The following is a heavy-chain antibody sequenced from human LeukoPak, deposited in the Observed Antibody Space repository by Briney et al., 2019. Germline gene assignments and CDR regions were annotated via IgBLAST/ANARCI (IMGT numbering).Heavy chain of an antibody. D-gene: IGHD6-13*01. V-gene: IGHV3-48*04. CDR1: GFTFSDYT. CDR2: ISTSSSTI. CDR3: ARDRSPDIAAAGMDV. Sequence: GGSLRLSCAVSGFTFSDYTMTWVRQAPGKGLEWVSYISTSSSTIYYADSVKGRFTISRDNTKNALYLQMNSLRAEDTAVYYCARDRSPDIAAAGMDVWGQGTTVTVSS. J-gene: IGHJ6*02.